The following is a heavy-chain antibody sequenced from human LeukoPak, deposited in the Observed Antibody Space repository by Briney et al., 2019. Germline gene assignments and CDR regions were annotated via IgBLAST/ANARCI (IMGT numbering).Heavy chain of an antibody. CDR1: GGSISTYY. CDR3: AREDPQTTVPEGMDV. Sequence: SETLSLTCSVSGGSISTYYWSWIRQLPGKGLEWIGYIYYTGTTNYNPSLRSRVTISVDTSRNQFSPRLSSVTAADTAVYYCAREDPQTTVPEGMDVWGHGTTVIVSS. D-gene: IGHD4-17*01. V-gene: IGHV4-59*01. J-gene: IGHJ6*02. CDR2: IYYTGTT.